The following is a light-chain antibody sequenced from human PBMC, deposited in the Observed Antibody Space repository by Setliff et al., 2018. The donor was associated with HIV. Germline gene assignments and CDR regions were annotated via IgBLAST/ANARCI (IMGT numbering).Light chain of an antibody. CDR2: DVT. Sequence: QSVLTQPRSVSGSPGQSVTFSCTGSSSDVGTYNYVSWYQQHPGKAPKLMIYDVTRRPSGVPDRFSGSKSGNTASLTISGLQAEDEANYYCSSYTSNNTFWVFGGGTKVTVL. V-gene: IGLV2-11*01. CDR3: SSYTSNNTFWV. J-gene: IGLJ3*02. CDR1: SSDVGTYNY.